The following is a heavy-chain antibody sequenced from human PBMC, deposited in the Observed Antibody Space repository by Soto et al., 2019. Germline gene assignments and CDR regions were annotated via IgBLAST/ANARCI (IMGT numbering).Heavy chain of an antibody. CDR2: IYYSGST. J-gene: IGHJ4*02. D-gene: IGHD3-22*01. CDR1: GGSISSYY. V-gene: IGHV4-59*01. CDR3: ARYTIDQYDASGYSLFAD. Sequence: SETLSLTCTVSGGSISSYYWSWIRQPPGKGLEWIGYIYYSGSTNYNPSLRSRGTISVDTSKNQFALKLSSVSAPDTAVFYCARYTIDQYDASGYSLFADWGQGTLVTVSS.